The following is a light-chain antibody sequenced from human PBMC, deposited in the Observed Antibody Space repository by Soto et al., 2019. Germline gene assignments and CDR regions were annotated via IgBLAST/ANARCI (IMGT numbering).Light chain of an antibody. J-gene: IGKJ1*01. CDR3: QQYNNWPRE. V-gene: IGKV3-15*01. CDR1: QSVSSN. CDR2: GAS. Sequence: EIVMTQSPATLSVSPGERATLSCRASQSVSSNLAWYQQKPGQAPRRLIYGASTRATGIPARFSGSGSGTEFTLTISSLQSEDFAVYYCQQYNNWPREFGQGTKVEIK.